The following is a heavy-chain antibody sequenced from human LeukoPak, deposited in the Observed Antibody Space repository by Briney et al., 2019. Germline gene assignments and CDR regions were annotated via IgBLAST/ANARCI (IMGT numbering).Heavy chain of an antibody. CDR2: MYSGGST. V-gene: IGHV4-4*07. CDR3: ASQEANKPMDV. CDR1: GGSVTNYY. J-gene: IGHJ6*02. D-gene: IGHD2/OR15-2a*01. Sequence: SETLSLTCTVSGGSVTNYYWNWIRQPAGKGLEWIGRMYSGGSTIYNPSLMSRVTMSVDASKNQFSLKLSSVTAADTAVYYCASQEANKPMDVWGQGTTVTVSS.